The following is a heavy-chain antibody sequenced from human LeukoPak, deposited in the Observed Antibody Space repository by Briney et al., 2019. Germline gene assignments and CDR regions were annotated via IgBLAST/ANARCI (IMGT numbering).Heavy chain of an antibody. V-gene: IGHV3-23*01. J-gene: IGHJ4*02. CDR3: AHGSMYQLDS. Sequence: GGSLRLSCAASAFTFSNYGMHWVRQAPGKGLEWVSGILGGAGQTYYADSVKGRFTISRDIAKNTLYLQMNSLRAEDTAVYYCAHGSMYQLDSWGQGALVSVSS. CDR2: ILGGAGQT. CDR1: AFTFSNYG. D-gene: IGHD2-2*01.